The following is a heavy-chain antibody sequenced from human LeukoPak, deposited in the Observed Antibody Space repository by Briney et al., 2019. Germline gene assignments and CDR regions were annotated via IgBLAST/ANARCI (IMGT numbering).Heavy chain of an antibody. CDR3: ARDSTVTTFVFDI. V-gene: IGHV3-30*19. CDR2: ISYDGSNK. D-gene: IGHD4-17*01. Sequence: PGGSLRLSCAASGFTFSSYGMHWVRQAPGKGLEWVAVISYDGSNKYYADSVKGRFTISRDNSKNTLYLQMNSLRAEDTAVYYCARDSTVTTFVFDIWGQGTMVTVSS. CDR1: GFTFSSYG. J-gene: IGHJ3*02.